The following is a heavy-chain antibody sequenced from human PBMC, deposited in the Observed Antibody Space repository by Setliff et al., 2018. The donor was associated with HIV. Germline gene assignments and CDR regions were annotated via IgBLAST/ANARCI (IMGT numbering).Heavy chain of an antibody. J-gene: IGHJ3*02. CDR1: GGSIRSYY. CDR2: IYYSGST. V-gene: IGHV4-59*08. D-gene: IGHD3-22*01. CDR3: ARHGHFYDSSSSDAFDI. Sequence: SETLSLTCTVSGGSIRSYYWRWIRQPPGKGLEWIGYIYYSGSTNYNPSLKSRVTISVDTSNNQFSLKLRSVTAADTAVYYCARHGHFYDSSSSDAFDIWGHGTMVTVSS.